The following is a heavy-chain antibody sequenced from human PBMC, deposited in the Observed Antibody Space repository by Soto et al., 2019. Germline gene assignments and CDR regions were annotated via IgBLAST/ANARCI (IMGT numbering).Heavy chain of an antibody. CDR3: AQIGLGEIKGR. V-gene: IGHV2-70*13. Sequence: GPTLVNPTQTLTLTCTFSGFSLSATGMCVSWIRQPPGKALEWLALIDWDDDKYYSTSLRTRLTISKDTSKNQVLLTMTNMDPADTATYYGAQIGLGEIKGRWGPGTLVTVAS. CDR2: IDWDDDK. J-gene: IGHJ4*02. CDR1: GFSLSATGMC. D-gene: IGHD3-10*01.